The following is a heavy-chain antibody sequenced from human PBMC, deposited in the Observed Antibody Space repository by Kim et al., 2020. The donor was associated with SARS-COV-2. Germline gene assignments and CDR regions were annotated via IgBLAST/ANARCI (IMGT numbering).Heavy chain of an antibody. CDR3: AGYGSGSYSYYYGMDV. V-gene: IGHV3-21*01. CDR2: ISSSSSYI. CDR1: GFTFSSYS. Sequence: GGSLRLSCAASGFTFSSYSMNWVRQAPGKGLEWVSSISSSSSYIYYADSVKGRFTISRDNAKNSLYLQMNSLRAEDTAVYYCAGYGSGSYSYYYGMDVWGQGTTVTVSS. D-gene: IGHD3-10*01. J-gene: IGHJ6*02.